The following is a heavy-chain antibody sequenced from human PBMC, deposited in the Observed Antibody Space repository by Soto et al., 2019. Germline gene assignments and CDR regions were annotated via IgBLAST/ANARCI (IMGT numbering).Heavy chain of an antibody. CDR2: LSSTSSTL. J-gene: IGHJ6*02. CDR1: GFPVGSYS. V-gene: IGHV3-48*01. Sequence: GGSLRLSWAASGFPVGSYSGGWVRPTERKGLEFVSSLSSTSSTLYYADSVKGPFTISRDNAKNSLYLQMTSLRAEDTAVYYCARGVFGVVIMSDGMDVWGQGTTVTVSS. D-gene: IGHD3-3*01. CDR3: ARGVFGVVIMSDGMDV.